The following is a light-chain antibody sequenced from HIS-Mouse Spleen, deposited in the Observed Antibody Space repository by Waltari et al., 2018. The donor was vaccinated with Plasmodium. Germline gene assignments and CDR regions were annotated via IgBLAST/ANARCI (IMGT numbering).Light chain of an antibody. CDR1: ALPKKY. CDR2: EDS. V-gene: IGLV3-10*01. Sequence: SYELTQPPSVSVSPGQTARITCSGDALPKKYAYWYQQKSGQAPVLVIYEDSKRPSGIPERFSGSMSGTMATLTIRGAQVEDEADYYCYSTDSSGNHRVFGGGTKLTVL. CDR3: YSTDSSGNHRV. J-gene: IGLJ3*02.